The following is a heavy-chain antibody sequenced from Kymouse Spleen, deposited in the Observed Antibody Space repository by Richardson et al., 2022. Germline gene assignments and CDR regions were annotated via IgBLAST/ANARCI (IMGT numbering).Heavy chain of an antibody. Sequence: QVQLQQWGAGLLKPSETLSLTCAVYGGSFSGYYWSWIRQPPGKGLEWIGEINHSGSTNYNPSLKSRVTISVDTSKNQFSLKLSSVTAADTAVYYCARGTSSSWYYFDYWGQGTLVTVSS. J-gene: IGHJ4*02. CDR1: GGSFSGYY. V-gene: IGHV4-34*01. CDR2: INHSGST. D-gene: IGHD6-13*01. CDR3: ARGTSSSWYYFDY.